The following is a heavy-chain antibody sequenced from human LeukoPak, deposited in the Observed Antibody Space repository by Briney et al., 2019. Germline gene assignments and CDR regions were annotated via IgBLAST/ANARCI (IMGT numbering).Heavy chain of an antibody. CDR2: INPKTGVT. CDR1: GYTFNGYY. D-gene: IGHD4-17*01. CDR3: ARYRTTVTTGYYGIDV. J-gene: IGHJ6*02. Sequence: GSVRVSCEASGYTFNGYYMHWGRQAPGQGVEWMGWINPKTGVTNYAQKLKGRVTLTRDTAIITAYMELTMLISDDTAMYYCARYRTTVTTGYYGIDVWGQGTTLTVSS. V-gene: IGHV1-2*02.